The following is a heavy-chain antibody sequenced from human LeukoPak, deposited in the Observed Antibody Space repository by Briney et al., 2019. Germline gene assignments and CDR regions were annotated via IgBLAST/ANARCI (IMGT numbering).Heavy chain of an antibody. J-gene: IGHJ4*02. CDR3: ARGGYQLLNQ. V-gene: IGHV4-59*01. CDR1: GGSISSYY. D-gene: IGHD2-2*01. Sequence: SDTLSLTCTISGGSISSYYWSWIRQPPGKGLEWIGYIYYSGSTNYNPSLKTRVTISVDTSKNQFSLKLSSVTAADTAVYYCARGGYQLLNQWGQGTLVTVSS. CDR2: IYYSGST.